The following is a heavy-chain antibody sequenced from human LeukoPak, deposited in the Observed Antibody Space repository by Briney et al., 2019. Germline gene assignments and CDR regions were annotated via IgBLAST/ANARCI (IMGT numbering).Heavy chain of an antibody. D-gene: IGHD3-22*01. Sequence: PGGSLRLSCASSGFTFSIYSMNCVRHAPRKGLECVSSISNSSSYIYYADSVKDRFTISRDNAKNSLYLQVNSLRAEDTAVYYCARDPARDSSGYSLYYFDYWGQGTLVTVSS. CDR3: ARDPARDSSGYSLYYFDY. V-gene: IGHV3-21*01. CDR2: ISNSSSYI. CDR1: GFTFSIYS. J-gene: IGHJ4*02.